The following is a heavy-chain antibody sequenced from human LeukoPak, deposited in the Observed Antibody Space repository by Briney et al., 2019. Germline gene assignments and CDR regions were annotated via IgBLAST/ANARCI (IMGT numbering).Heavy chain of an antibody. Sequence: PGGSLRLSCAASGFTFSSYSMNWVRQAPGKGLEWVSSISSSSSYIYYADSVKGRFTISRDNAKNSLYLQMNSLRAEDTAVYYCARDLTVVVPAPFDPWGQGTLVTVSS. CDR2: ISSSSSYI. CDR1: GFTFSSYS. CDR3: ARDLTVVVPAPFDP. D-gene: IGHD2-2*01. J-gene: IGHJ5*02. V-gene: IGHV3-21*01.